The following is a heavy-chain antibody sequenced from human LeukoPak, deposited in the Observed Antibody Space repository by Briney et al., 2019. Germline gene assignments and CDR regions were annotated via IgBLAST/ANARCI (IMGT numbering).Heavy chain of an antibody. CDR3: ARGDERALYSSSWFGLDY. D-gene: IGHD6-13*01. CDR1: GYSFTTYW. J-gene: IGHJ4*02. CDR2: IYPGDSDT. Sequence: GESLKISCKGSGYSFTTYWIAWVRQMPGKGLEWMGIIYPGDSDTRYSPSFQGQVTMSADKSISTAYLQWSSLKASDTAMYYCARGDERALYSSSWFGLDYWGQGTQVTVSS. V-gene: IGHV5-51*01.